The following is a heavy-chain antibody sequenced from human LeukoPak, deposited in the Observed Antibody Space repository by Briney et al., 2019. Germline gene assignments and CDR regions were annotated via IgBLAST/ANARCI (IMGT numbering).Heavy chain of an antibody. D-gene: IGHD6-19*01. Sequence: ASAKVSCKASGGTFSSYAISWVRQAPGQGLEWMGGIIPIFGTANYAQKFQGRVTITTDESTSTAYMELSSLRSEDTAVYYCARGRVAVAGTPARNWFDPWGQGTLVTVSS. CDR2: IIPIFGTA. J-gene: IGHJ5*02. V-gene: IGHV1-69*05. CDR3: ARGRVAVAGTPARNWFDP. CDR1: GGTFSSYA.